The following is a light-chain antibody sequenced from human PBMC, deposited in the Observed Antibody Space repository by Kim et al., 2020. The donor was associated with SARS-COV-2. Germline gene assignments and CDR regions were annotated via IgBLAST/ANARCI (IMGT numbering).Light chain of an antibody. CDR3: CAYASDSSFVV. CDR2: DFF. J-gene: IGLJ2*01. Sequence: QSITISCTTATSNIVADSFVSWYQHHPGKAPKIIFYDFFPRPPWISDRYSGSKAGNTASLTISGLQADDEGDYYCCAYASDSSFVVFGGGTK. V-gene: IGLV2-23*02. CDR1: TSNIVADSF.